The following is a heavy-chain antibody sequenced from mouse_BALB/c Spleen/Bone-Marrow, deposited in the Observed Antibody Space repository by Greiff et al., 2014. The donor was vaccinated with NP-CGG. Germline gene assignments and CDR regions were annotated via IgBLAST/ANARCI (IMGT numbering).Heavy chain of an antibody. Sequence: EVKLEESGGGLVQPGGSLRLSCATSGFTFTDYYMSWVRQPPGKALEWLGFIRSKANGYTTEYSASVKGRFTISRDNSQSILYLQMNTLRAEDSATYYCARDKNYGSYWYFDVWGAGTTVTVSS. CDR2: IRSKANGYTT. J-gene: IGHJ1*01. CDR3: ARDKNYGSYWYFDV. D-gene: IGHD2-1*01. CDR1: GFTFTDYY. V-gene: IGHV7-3*02.